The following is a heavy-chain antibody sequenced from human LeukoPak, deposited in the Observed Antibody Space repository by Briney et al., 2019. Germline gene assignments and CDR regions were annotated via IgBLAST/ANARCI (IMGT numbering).Heavy chain of an antibody. CDR3: ARDLGQYYDTSDNWFDP. CDR1: GFTFSSYG. Sequence: GGTLRLSGAASGFTFSSYGMSWVRQAPGKGLVWVSRINSDGINTSYADSVKGRFTISRDNAKNTLNLQMNSLRAEDTAVYYCARDLGQYYDTSDNWFDPWGQGTLVTVSS. D-gene: IGHD3-22*01. CDR2: INSDGINT. J-gene: IGHJ5*02. V-gene: IGHV3-74*01.